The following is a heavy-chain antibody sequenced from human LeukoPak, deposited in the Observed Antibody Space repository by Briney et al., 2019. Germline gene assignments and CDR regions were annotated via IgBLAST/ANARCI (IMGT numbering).Heavy chain of an antibody. CDR1: GGSFSGYY. D-gene: IGHD2-15*01. J-gene: IGHJ2*01. V-gene: IGHV4-34*01. CDR2: INHSGST. CDR3: ARGVARHWYFDP. Sequence: KASETLSLTCAVYGGSFSGYYWSWIRQPPGKGLEWIGEINHSGSTNYNPSLKSRVTISVDTSKNQFSLKLSSVTAADTAVYYCARGVARHWYFDPWGRGTLVTVSS.